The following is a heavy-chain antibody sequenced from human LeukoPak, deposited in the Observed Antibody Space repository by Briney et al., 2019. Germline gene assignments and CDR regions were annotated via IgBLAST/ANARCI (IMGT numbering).Heavy chain of an antibody. J-gene: IGHJ4*02. CDR2: IKQDESEK. V-gene: IGHV3-7*01. CDR1: GFTFSNYW. CDR3: ATDVLGGFFDY. Sequence: GGSLRLSCAASGFTFSNYWMSWIRQAPGKGLEWVANIKQDESEKYYVDSVKGRFTISRDNAKNSVYLQMNSLRADDTAVYYCATDVLGGFFDYWGQGTRVTVSS. D-gene: IGHD1-26*01.